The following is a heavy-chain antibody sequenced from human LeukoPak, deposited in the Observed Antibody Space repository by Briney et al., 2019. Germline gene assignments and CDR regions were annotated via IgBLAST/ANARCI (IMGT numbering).Heavy chain of an antibody. Sequence: PSETLSLTCTVSGGSISSNSYWGWMRQPPGKGPEWIGTIHYSGTTYYNPSLKSRVSISVDTSTNQFSLRLNSVTAADTAVYYCARDSGGPYDSSGFDYWGQGSLVTVSS. CDR1: GGSISSNSY. V-gene: IGHV4-39*07. D-gene: IGHD3-22*01. CDR2: IHYSGTT. J-gene: IGHJ4*02. CDR3: ARDSGGPYDSSGFDY.